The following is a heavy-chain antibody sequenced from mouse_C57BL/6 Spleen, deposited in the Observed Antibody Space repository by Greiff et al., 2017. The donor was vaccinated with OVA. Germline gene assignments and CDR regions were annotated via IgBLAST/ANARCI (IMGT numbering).Heavy chain of an antibody. J-gene: IGHJ4*01. CDR3: ASRNITTVVAGDYAMDY. CDR1: GYTFTSYW. V-gene: IGHV1-52*01. CDR2: IDPSDSAT. D-gene: IGHD1-1*01. Sequence: QVQLQQPGAELVRPGSSVKLSCKASGYTFTSYWMHWVKQRPIQGLEWIGNIDPSDSATHYNQKFKDKATLTVDTSSSTAYMQISSLTSEDSAVYYCASRNITTVVAGDYAMDYWGQGTSVTVSS.